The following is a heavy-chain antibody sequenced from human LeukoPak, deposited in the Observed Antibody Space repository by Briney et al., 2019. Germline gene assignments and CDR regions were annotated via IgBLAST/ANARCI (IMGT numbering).Heavy chain of an antibody. D-gene: IGHD1-20*01. V-gene: IGHV1-69*05. J-gene: IGHJ4*02. CDR3: ARSPHSYNWNPTAFDY. CDR2: ITPIFGTA. CDR1: GGTFSSYA. Sequence: SVKVSCKASGGTFSSYAISWVRQAPGQGLEWMGGITPIFGTANYAQKFQGRVTITTDESTSTAYMELSSLRSEDTAVYYCARSPHSYNWNPTAFDYWGQGTLVTVSS.